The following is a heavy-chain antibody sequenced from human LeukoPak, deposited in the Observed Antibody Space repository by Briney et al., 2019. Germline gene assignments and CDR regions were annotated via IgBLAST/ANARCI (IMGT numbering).Heavy chain of an antibody. CDR3: ASRSWAAAGTPFDY. J-gene: IGHJ4*02. Sequence: PSETLSLTCTVSGGSISGYYWSWIRQPPGKGLEWIGYIYYSGSTNYNPSLKSRVTISVDTSKNQFSLKVSSVTAADTAVYYCASRSWAAAGTPFDYWGQGILVTVSS. V-gene: IGHV4-59*08. CDR1: GGSISGYY. D-gene: IGHD6-13*01. CDR2: IYYSGST.